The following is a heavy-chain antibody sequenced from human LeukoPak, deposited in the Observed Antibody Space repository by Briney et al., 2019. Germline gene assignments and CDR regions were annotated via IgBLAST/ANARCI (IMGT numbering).Heavy chain of an antibody. D-gene: IGHD6-13*01. Sequence: PGRSLRLSCAASGFTFSSYAMHWVRQAPGKGLEWVAVISYDGSNKYYADSVKGRFTTSRDNSKNTLYLQMNSLRAEDTAVYYCARYRARIAAGEIDYWGQGTLVTVSS. CDR3: ARYRARIAAGEIDY. CDR1: GFTFSSYA. V-gene: IGHV3-30*01. CDR2: ISYDGSNK. J-gene: IGHJ4*02.